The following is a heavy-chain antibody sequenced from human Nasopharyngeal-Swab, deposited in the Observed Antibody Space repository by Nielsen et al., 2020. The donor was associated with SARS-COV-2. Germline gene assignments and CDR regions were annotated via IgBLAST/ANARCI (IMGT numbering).Heavy chain of an antibody. CDR3: ARDFPFGGDVVY. Sequence: GESLKISCAASGFTFSSYGMHWDRQAPGKGLEWVAVIWYDGSNKYYADSVKGRFTISRDNSKNTLYLQMNSLRAEDTAVYYCARDFPFGGDVVYWGQGTLVTVSS. D-gene: IGHD3-10*01. CDR1: GFTFSSYG. V-gene: IGHV3-33*01. J-gene: IGHJ4*02. CDR2: IWYDGSNK.